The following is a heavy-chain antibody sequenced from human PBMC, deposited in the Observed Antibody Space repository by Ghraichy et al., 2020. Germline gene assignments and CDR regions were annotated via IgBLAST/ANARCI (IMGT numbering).Heavy chain of an antibody. CDR2: ISSSSSYI. D-gene: IGHD7-27*01. V-gene: IGHV3-21*01. Sequence: GGSLRLSCAASGFTFSSYSMNWVRQAPGKGLEWVSSISSSSSYIYYADSVKGRFTISRDNAKNSLYLQMNSLRAEDTAVYYCARDPPGEWYFDYWGQGTLVTVSS. CDR3: ARDPPGEWYFDY. J-gene: IGHJ4*02. CDR1: GFTFSSYS.